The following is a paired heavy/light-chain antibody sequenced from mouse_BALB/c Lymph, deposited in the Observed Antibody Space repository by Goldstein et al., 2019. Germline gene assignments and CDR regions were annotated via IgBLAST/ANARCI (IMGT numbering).Light chain of an antibody. CDR2: RAN. CDR3: LQYDEFHT. J-gene: IGKJ2*01. V-gene: IGKV14-111*01. Sequence: DIKMTQSPSSMYASLGERVTITCKASQDINSYLSWFQQKPGKSPKTLIYRANRLVDGVPSRFSGSGSGQDYSLTISSLEYEDMGIYYCLQYDEFHTFGGGTKLEIK. CDR1: QDINSY.
Heavy chain of an antibody. CDR2: IYPGNVNT. D-gene: IGHD4-1*01. V-gene: IGHV1S56*01. CDR1: GYTFTSYY. Sequence: QVQLQQSGPELVKPGASVRISCKASGYTFTSYYIHWVKQRPGQGLEWIGWIYPGNVNTKYNEKFKGKATLTADKSSSTAYMQLSSLTSEDSAVYFCAREGGTGAWFAYWGQGTLVTVSA. CDR3: AREGGTGAWFAY. J-gene: IGHJ3*01.